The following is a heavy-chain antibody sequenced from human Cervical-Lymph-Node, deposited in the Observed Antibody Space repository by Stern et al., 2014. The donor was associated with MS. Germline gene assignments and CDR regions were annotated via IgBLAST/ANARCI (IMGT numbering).Heavy chain of an antibody. J-gene: IGHJ5*02. D-gene: IGHD2-21*01. CDR3: ARDLGGSMRVIYNYFDP. V-gene: IGHV4-31*03. Sequence: QLQLQESGPGLVKPSQTLSLTCTVSGGSLNRGGYYWSWLRQHPGKGLEWIGFIYESGFTYYNPALGSRVTISLDTSKNQFFLKLSSVTVADTAVYYCARDLGGSMRVIYNYFDPWGQGTLVTVSS. CDR2: IYESGFT. CDR1: GGSLNRGGYY.